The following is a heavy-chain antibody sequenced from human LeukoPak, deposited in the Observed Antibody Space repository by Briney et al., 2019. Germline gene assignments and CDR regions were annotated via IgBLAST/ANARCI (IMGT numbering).Heavy chain of an antibody. CDR1: GFTFSSYE. J-gene: IGHJ4*02. CDR2: ISSSGSTI. Sequence: GGSLRLSCAASGFTFSSYEMNWVRQAPGKGLEWVSYISSSGSTIYYADSVKGRFTISRDNSKNTVCLQMNSLRAEDTAVYYCAGDKTTSGYYEFDYWGQGTLVTVSS. D-gene: IGHD3-22*01. V-gene: IGHV3-48*03. CDR3: AGDKTTSGYYEFDY.